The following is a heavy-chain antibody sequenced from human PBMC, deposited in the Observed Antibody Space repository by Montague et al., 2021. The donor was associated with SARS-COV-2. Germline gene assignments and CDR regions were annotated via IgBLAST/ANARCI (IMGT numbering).Heavy chain of an antibody. V-gene: IGHV4-39*01. CDR3: ARHAPFSDNYRRYPFNFDF. CDR1: GGAISTRSFH. D-gene: IGHD1-1*01. Sequence: SETLSLTCAVSGGAISTRSFHWGWVRQSPGKGLEWIATLSFSGSANYNPYIKSRVSISIDTSKNKFSLQLASVTAADTAVYYCARHAPFSDNYRRYPFNFDFWGQGTLVTVSS. J-gene: IGHJ4*02. CDR2: LSFSGSA.